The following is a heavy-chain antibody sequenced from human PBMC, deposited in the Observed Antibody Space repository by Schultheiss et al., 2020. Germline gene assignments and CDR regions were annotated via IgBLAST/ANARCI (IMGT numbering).Heavy chain of an antibody. D-gene: IGHD3-16*01. CDR2: IYYSGST. J-gene: IGHJ4*02. CDR3: ARDQGDGADY. Sequence: SETLSLTCTVSGGSISSYYWSWIRQPPGKGLEWIGYIYYSGSTNYNPSLKSRVTISVDTSKNQFSLKLSSVTAADTAVYYCARDQGDGADYWGQGTLVTVSS. CDR1: GGSISSYY. V-gene: IGHV4-59*01.